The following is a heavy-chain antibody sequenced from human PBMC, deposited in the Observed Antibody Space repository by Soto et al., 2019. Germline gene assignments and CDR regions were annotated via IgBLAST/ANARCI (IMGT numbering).Heavy chain of an antibody. J-gene: IGHJ6*02. V-gene: IGHV3-64*01. CDR2: ISSNGGSI. CDR3: AGLHNYHYALDV. D-gene: IGHD4-4*01. CDR1: GFTFSSYA. Sequence: EVQLVESGGSLVQPGGSLRLSCAASGFTFSSYAMHWVRQAPGKGLEYVSAISSNGGSIYYGKSVKGRFTISRDTSKKTPYLQVGGSRAEYMAVYDGAGLHNYHYALDVWGQGTTVTVSS.